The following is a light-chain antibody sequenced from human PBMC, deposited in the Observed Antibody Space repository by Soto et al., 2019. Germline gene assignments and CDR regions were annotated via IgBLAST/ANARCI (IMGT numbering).Light chain of an antibody. J-gene: IGLJ1*01. V-gene: IGLV2-14*01. CDR2: DVR. CDR1: SSDVGGYNY. CDR3: TSYTSSSTLYV. Sequence: QSVLTQPASVSGSPGQSITISCTGTSSDVGGYNYVSWYQQHPGKAPKFMIYDVRNRASGASNRFSGSKSGNTASLTISGLQAEDEADYYCTSYTSSSTLYVFGTGTKVTVL.